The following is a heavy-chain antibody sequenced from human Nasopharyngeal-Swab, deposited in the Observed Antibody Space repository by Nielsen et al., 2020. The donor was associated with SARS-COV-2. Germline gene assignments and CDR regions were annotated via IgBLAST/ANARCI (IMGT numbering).Heavy chain of an antibody. Sequence: VRQMPGKGLEWVSSNRSRSSYIYYADSVKGRFTISRDNAKNSLYLQMNSLRAEDTAVYYCARDGNGYCTNGVCYTSYYYYYYMDVWGKGTTVTVSS. V-gene: IGHV3-21*01. D-gene: IGHD2-8*01. CDR3: ARDGNGYCTNGVCYTSYYYYYYMDV. CDR2: NRSRSSYI. J-gene: IGHJ6*03.